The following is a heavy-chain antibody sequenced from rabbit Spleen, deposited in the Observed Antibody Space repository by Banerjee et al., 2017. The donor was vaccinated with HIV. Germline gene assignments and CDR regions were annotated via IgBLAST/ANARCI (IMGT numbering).Heavy chain of an antibody. CDR1: GFSFSGSYW. CDR2: IGVGSGNT. V-gene: IGHV1S40*01. D-gene: IGHD8-1*01. CDR3: ARDTGSSFSSYGMDL. J-gene: IGHJ6*01. Sequence: QSLEESGGDLVKPGASLTLTCTASGFSFSGSYWICWVRQAPGKGLEWIACIGVGSGNTYYASWAKGRFTISKASSTTVTLQMTSLTAADTATYFCARDTGSSFSSYGMDLWGPGTLVTVS.